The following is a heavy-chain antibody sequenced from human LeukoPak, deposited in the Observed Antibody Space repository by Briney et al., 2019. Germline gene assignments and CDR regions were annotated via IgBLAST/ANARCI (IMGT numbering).Heavy chain of an antibody. CDR1: GDSITNQY. CDR2: MSDSGNT. V-gene: IGHV4-59*11. CDR3: ASGSLYDSSASFFESYYYYMDV. D-gene: IGHD3-22*01. J-gene: IGHJ6*03. Sequence: SETLSLICAISGDSITNQYWSWIRQPPGKGLEWIGLMSDSGNTKFHPSLMSRVTMSVDRSKNQVSLKLTSVTAADTAVYYCASGSLYDSSASFFESYYYYMDVWSKGTTVTVSS.